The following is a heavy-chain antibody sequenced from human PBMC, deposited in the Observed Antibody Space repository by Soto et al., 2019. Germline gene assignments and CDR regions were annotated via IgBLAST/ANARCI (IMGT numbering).Heavy chain of an antibody. CDR3: ARDFTGWPPDGVDS. CDR1: GFTFTSYA. J-gene: IGHJ4*02. V-gene: IGHV1-18*01. Sequence: QVHLVQSGAEVKKPGASVKVSCKASGFTFTSYAITWVRQAPGQGLEWMGWISAYNGATNYAQNLQGRVTMTTDTSTSTAYMELGSLTSDATAVYYCARDFTGWPPDGVDSWGQGTLVTVSS. D-gene: IGHD3-16*01. CDR2: ISAYNGAT.